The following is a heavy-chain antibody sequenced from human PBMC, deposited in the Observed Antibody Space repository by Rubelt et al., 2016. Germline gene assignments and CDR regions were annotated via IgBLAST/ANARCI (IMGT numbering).Heavy chain of an antibody. D-gene: IGHD6-6*01. Sequence: QVQLVESGGGVVQPGRSLRLSCAASGFTFSSYGMHWVRQAPGKGLEWVAVISYDGSNKFYAVSVKGRFTISRDNSKNTLYLQMNSLRAEDTAVYYCARGAAARYFDYWGQGTLVTVSS. V-gene: IGHV3-30*19. CDR3: ARGAAARYFDY. J-gene: IGHJ4*02. CDR1: GFTFSSYG. CDR2: ISYDGSNK.